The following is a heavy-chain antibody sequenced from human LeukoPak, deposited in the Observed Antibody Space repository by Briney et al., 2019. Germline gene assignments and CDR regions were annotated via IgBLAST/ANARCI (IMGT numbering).Heavy chain of an antibody. CDR1: GSLFTSYW. CDR3: AIIVVVPAAIGGSEYYFDY. D-gene: IGHD2-2*01. J-gene: IGHJ4*02. CDR2: IYPSDSDT. Sequence: GESLQISCKGSGSLFTSYWIGWVRPVPRKGLEWMGIIYPSDSDTRYSPSFQGQVTISADKSISTAYLQWSSLKAPDTAMYYCAIIVVVPAAIGGSEYYFDYWGQGTLVTVSS. V-gene: IGHV5-51*01.